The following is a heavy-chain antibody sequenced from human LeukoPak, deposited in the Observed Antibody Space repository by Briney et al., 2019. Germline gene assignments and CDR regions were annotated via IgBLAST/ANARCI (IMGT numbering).Heavy chain of an antibody. V-gene: IGHV1-69*05. J-gene: IGHJ3*02. CDR3: ARGSGYYDSSGYHGAFDI. CDR2: IIPIFGTA. CDR1: GGTFSSYA. D-gene: IGHD3-22*01. Sequence: ASVKVSCKASGGTFSSYAISWVRQAPGQGLEWMGRIIPIFGTANCAQKFQGRVTITTDESTSTAYMELSSLRSEDTAVYYCARGSGYYDSSGYHGAFDIWGQGTMVTVSS.